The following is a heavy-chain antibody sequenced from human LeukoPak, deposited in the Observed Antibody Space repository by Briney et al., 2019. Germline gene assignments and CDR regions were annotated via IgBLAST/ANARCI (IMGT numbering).Heavy chain of an antibody. V-gene: IGHV1-69*04. D-gene: IGHD3-3*01. CDR3: ARDLRSPRDDFWSGYDFDY. CDR1: GGTFSSYA. CDR2: IIPILGIA. Sequence: SVKVSCKASGGTFSSYAISWVRQAPGQGLEWMGRIIPILGIANYAQKFQGRVTITADKSTSTAYMELSSLRSEDTAVYYCARDLRSPRDDFWSGYDFDYWGQGTLVTVSS. J-gene: IGHJ4*02.